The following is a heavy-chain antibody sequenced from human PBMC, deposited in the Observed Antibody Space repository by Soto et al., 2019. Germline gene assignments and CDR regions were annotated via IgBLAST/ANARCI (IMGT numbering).Heavy chain of an antibody. V-gene: IGHV3-15*07. D-gene: IGHD3-22*01. CDR2: IKSKTDGGTT. CDR1: GFTFSNAW. CDR3: TTAFPITYYYDSSGYWVDY. Sequence: GGSLRLSCAASGFTFSNAWMNWVRQAPGKGLEWVGRIKSKTDGGTTDYAAPVKGRFTISRDDSKNTLYLQMNSLKTEDTAVYYCTTAFPITYYYDSSGYWVDYWGQGTLVTVSS. J-gene: IGHJ4*02.